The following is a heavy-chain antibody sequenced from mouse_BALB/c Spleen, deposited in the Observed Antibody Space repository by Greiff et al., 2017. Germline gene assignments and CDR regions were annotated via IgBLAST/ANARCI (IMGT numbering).Heavy chain of an antibody. CDR1: GFTFSSYT. Sequence: VESGGGLVKPGGSLKLSCAASGFTFSSYTMSWVRQTPEKRLEWVATISSGGSYTYYPDSVKGRFTISRDNAKNTLYLQMSSLKSEDTAMYYCTRDRGIYGSPLDYWGQGTTLTVSS. J-gene: IGHJ2*01. D-gene: IGHD2-1*01. CDR2: ISSGGSYT. V-gene: IGHV5-6-4*01. CDR3: TRDRGIYGSPLDY.